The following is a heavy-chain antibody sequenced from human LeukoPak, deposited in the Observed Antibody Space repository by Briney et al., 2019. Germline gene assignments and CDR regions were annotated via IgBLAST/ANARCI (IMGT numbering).Heavy chain of an antibody. CDR2: ISSSSSYI. V-gene: IGHV3-21*01. Sequence: GRSLRLSCAASGFTFSSYSMNWVRQAPGKGLEWVSSISSSSSYIYYADSVKGRFTISRDNAKNSLYLQMNSLRAEDTAVYYCARDTSYFMVRGVVDYWGQGTLVTVSS. J-gene: IGHJ4*02. CDR3: ARDTSYFMVRGVVDY. CDR1: GFTFSSYS. D-gene: IGHD3-10*01.